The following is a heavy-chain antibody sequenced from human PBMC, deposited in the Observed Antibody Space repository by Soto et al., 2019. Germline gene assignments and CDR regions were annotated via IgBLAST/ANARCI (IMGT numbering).Heavy chain of an antibody. D-gene: IGHD6-19*01. CDR2: IYYSGST. Sequence: SETLSLTCTVSGGSISSYYWSWIRQPPGKGLEWIGYIYYSGSTNYNPSLKSRVTISVDTSKNQFSLKLSSVTAADTAVYYCARGSSGWDYKLSYFDYWGQGTLVTVSS. CDR3: ARGSSGWDYKLSYFDY. CDR1: GGSISSYY. V-gene: IGHV4-59*01. J-gene: IGHJ4*02.